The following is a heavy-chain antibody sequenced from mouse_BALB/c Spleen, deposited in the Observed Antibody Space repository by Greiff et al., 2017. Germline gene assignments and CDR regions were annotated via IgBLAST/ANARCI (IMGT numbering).Heavy chain of an antibody. D-gene: IGHD2-4*01. CDR3: ARGAYDYDPYFDY. V-gene: IGHV14-3*02. CDR1: GFNIKDTY. Sequence: EVQLQQSGAELVKPGASVKLSCTASGFNIKDTYMHWVKQRPEQGLEWIGRIDPANGNTKYDPKFQGKATITADTSSNTAYLQLSSLTSEDTAFYYCARGAYDYDPYFDYWGQGTTLTVSS. J-gene: IGHJ2*01. CDR2: IDPANGNT.